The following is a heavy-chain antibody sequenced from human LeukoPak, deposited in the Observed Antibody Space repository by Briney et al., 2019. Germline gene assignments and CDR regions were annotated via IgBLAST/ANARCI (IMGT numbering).Heavy chain of an antibody. J-gene: IGHJ6*03. D-gene: IGHD2-2*01. CDR2: IRYDGSNK. CDR3: AKIPLGYCSSTSCPYYMDV. Sequence: GESLKISCKGSGYSFTSYWIGWVRQMPGKGLEWVAFIRYDGSNKYYADSVKGRFTISRDNSKNTLYLQMNSLRAEDTAVYYCAKIPLGYCSSTSCPYYMDVWGKGTTVTVSS. CDR1: GYSFTSYW. V-gene: IGHV3-30*02.